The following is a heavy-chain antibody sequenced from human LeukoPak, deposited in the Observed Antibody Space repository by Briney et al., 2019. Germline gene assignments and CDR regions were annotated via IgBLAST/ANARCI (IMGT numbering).Heavy chain of an antibody. Sequence: ASVKVSCKASGYTFTSYDINWVRQATGQGLEWMGWINPYSGNTGYAQKFQGRVTITTNTSTSTAYMELSSLRSEDTAVYYCARDANQYGSGSYFDYWGQGTLVTVSS. CDR3: ARDANQYGSGSYFDY. J-gene: IGHJ4*02. V-gene: IGHV1-8*03. D-gene: IGHD3-10*01. CDR1: GYTFTSYD. CDR2: INPYSGNT.